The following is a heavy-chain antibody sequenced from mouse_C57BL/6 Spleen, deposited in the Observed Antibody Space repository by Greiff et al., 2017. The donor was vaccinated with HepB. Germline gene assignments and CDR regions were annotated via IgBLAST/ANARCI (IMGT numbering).Heavy chain of an antibody. J-gene: IGHJ2*01. CDR1: GFTFSSYG. CDR3: ARGTTVVAKYYFDY. V-gene: IGHV5-6*02. CDR2: ISSGGSYT. D-gene: IGHD1-1*01. Sequence: EVMLVESGGDLVKPGGSLKLSCAASGFTFSSYGMSWVRQTPDKRLEWVATISSGGSYTYYPDSVKGRFTISRDNAKNTLYLQMSSLKSEDTAMYYCARGTTVVAKYYFDYWGQGTTLTVSS.